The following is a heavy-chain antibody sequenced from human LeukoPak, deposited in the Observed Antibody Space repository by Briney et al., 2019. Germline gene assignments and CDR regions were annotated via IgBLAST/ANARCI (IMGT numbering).Heavy chain of an antibody. V-gene: IGHV3-30-3*01. Sequence: GGSLRLSCTASGFNFNTYTMHWVRQTPGMGLEWAAVISYDGINIYYLDSVKGRFTISRDNSNNTLYLQITSLRPEDTAVYYCVRVPARASSAFYYFDYWGQGTLVAVSS. CDR1: GFNFNTYT. CDR3: VRVPARASSAFYYFDY. J-gene: IGHJ4*02. CDR2: ISYDGINI. D-gene: IGHD6-19*01.